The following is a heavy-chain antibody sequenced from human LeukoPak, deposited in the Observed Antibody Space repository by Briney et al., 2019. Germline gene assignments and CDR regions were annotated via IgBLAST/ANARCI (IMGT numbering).Heavy chain of an antibody. V-gene: IGHV3-48*04. CDR3: ARDLGGSSKPDY. CDR2: ISSSGSPI. CDR1: GFTFSSYS. Sequence: GGSLRLSCAASGFTFSSYSMNWVRQAPGKGLEWVSYISSSGSPIYYADSVKGRFTTSRDSAKNSLDLQMDSLRVEDTAVYYCARDLGGSSKPDYWGQGTLVTVSS. D-gene: IGHD1-26*01. J-gene: IGHJ4*02.